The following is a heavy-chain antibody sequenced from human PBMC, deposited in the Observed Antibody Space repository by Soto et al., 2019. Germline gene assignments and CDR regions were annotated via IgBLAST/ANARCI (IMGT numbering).Heavy chain of an antibody. CDR2: ISIYVSYS. J-gene: IGHJ5*01. CDR3: AKNSSRDWLES. CDR1: GYIFSNYG. V-gene: IGHV1-18*01. D-gene: IGHD6-13*01. Sequence: VQLVQSGAELKMPGASVKVSCKTSGYIFSNYGLTWVRQAPGQGLEWMGWISIYVSYSHSSPKFHGRLIMTTDTSTNTAFMELRNLRIDDTAGYFCAKNSSRDWLESWGQGTLITVSS.